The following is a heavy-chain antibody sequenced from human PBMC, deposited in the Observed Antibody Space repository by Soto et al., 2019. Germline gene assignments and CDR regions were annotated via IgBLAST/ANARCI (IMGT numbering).Heavy chain of an antibody. CDR2: LNPHSGKA. CDR3: ARVSSIAARRSYDS. Sequence: ASGKVGCEACGYTFTIHDIHWVRQAPGQGLEWMAGLNPHSGKAAYAQRFQGRLTMTGNASTSTAYMELSGLRSEDTAMYYCARVSSIAARRSYDSWRQGTLVTVSS. D-gene: IGHD6-6*01. J-gene: IGHJ4*02. V-gene: IGHV1-8*01. CDR1: GYTFTIHD.